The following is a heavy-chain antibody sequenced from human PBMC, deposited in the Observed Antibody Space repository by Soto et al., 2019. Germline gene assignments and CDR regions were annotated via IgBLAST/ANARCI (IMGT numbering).Heavy chain of an antibody. J-gene: IGHJ4*02. D-gene: IGHD5-18*01. CDR3: ARLVDTAMVYDY. CDR2: IYYSGST. Sequence: SETLSLTCTVSGDSISSYYWSWIRQPPRKGLEWIGYIYYSGSTNYNPSLKSRVTISVDTSKNQFSLKLSSVTAADTAVYYCARLVDTAMVYDYWGQGTLVTVSS. V-gene: IGHV4-59*08. CDR1: GDSISSYY.